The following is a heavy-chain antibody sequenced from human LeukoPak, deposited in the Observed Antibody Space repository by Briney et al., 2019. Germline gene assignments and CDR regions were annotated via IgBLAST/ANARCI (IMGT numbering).Heavy chain of an antibody. D-gene: IGHD3-16*02. J-gene: IGHJ4*02. Sequence: ASVKVSCKASGYTFTSYGISWVRQAPGQGLEGMGWISAYNGNTNYAQKLQGRVTMTTDTSTSTAYMELRSLRSDDTAVYYCVRDPHGSLGEFSIGIDYWGQGTLVTVSS. CDR3: VRDPHGSLGEFSIGIDY. V-gene: IGHV1-18*01. CDR1: GYTFTSYG. CDR2: ISAYNGNT.